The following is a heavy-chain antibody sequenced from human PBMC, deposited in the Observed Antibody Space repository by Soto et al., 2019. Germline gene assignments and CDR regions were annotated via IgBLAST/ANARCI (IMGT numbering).Heavy chain of an antibody. V-gene: IGHV3-15*01. D-gene: IGHD3-16*01. Sequence: EVQLVESGGGLVKPGGSLRLSCAASGFTFSNAWMSWVRQAPGKGLEWVGRIKSKTDGGTTDYAAPVKGRFTISRDDSKNTLYLQMNSLKTEDTAVYYCTTDLFPATSWGAFDIWGQGTMVTVSS. CDR2: IKSKTDGGTT. J-gene: IGHJ3*02. CDR3: TTDLFPATSWGAFDI. CDR1: GFTFSNAW.